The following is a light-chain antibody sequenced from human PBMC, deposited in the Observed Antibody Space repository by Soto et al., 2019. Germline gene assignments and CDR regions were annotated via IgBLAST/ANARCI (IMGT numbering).Light chain of an antibody. CDR2: GNS. CDR3: QSYDSSLGGSV. V-gene: IGLV1-40*01. CDR1: SSNIGAGYD. Sequence: QSVLTQPPSVSGSPGQRGTISFTGNSSNIGAGYDVHWYQQLPGTAPKLLIYGNSNRPSGVPDRFSGSKSGTSASLAITGLQAEDEADYYCQSYDSSLGGSVFGTGTKLPVL. J-gene: IGLJ1*01.